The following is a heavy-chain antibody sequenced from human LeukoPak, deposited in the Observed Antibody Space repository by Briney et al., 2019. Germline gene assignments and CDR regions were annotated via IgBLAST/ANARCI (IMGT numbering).Heavy chain of an antibody. J-gene: IGHJ4*02. CDR3: AKDRSGWKLVYYFDY. Sequence: GGSLRLSCAASGFTFSSYGMHWVRQAPGKGLEWVAVISYDGSNKYYADSVKGRFTISRDNSKNTLYLQMNSLRAEDTAVYYCAKDRSGWKLVYYFDYWSQGTLVTVSS. D-gene: IGHD4-23*01. CDR2: ISYDGSNK. CDR1: GFTFSSYG. V-gene: IGHV3-30*18.